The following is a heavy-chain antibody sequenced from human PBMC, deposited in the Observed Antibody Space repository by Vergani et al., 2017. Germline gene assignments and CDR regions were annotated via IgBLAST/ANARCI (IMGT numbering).Heavy chain of an antibody. CDR2: IIPIFGTA. CDR3: ARSSDMGFVELLSPLDY. D-gene: IGHD3-10*01. V-gene: IGHV1-69*06. Sequence: QVQLVQSGAEVKKPGSSVKVSCKASGGTFSSYAISWVRQAPGQGLEWMGGIIPIFGTANYAQKFQGRVTITADKSTSTAYMELSSLRSEDTAVYYSARSSDMGFVELLSPLDYWGQGTLVTVSS. CDR1: GGTFSSYA. J-gene: IGHJ4*02.